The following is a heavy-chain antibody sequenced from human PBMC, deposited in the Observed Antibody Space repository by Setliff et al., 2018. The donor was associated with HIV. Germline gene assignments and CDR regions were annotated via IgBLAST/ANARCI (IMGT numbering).Heavy chain of an antibody. V-gene: IGHV4-34*01. J-gene: IGHJ5*02. CDR2: IYHTSGST. D-gene: IGHD3-22*01. CDR1: GGSFSSYY. Sequence: SETLSLTCAVYGGSFSSYYWIWIRQPPGKGLEWTGSIYHTSGSTNYNPSLKSRVTIPVDTSTNQFSLKLTSVTAADTAMYYCASRIYYYDESRVLREEGFVPWGQGTLVTVSS. CDR3: ASRIYYYDESRVLREEGFVP.